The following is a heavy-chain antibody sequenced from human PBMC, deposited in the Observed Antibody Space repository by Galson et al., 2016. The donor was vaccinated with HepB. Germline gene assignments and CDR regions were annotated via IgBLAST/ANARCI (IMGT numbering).Heavy chain of an antibody. CDR3: ARLGSGYDWTGDY. CDR2: SFPIFGTT. CDR1: GGTFRTYK. J-gene: IGHJ4*02. Sequence: SCKASGGTFRTYKIGWVRQAPGQGPEWMGESFPIFGTTTYAQKFQGRLTITADESTSTAYMQLSSLTSEDTAVYYCARLGSGYDWTGDYWGQGTLVTVST. V-gene: IGHV1-69*01. D-gene: IGHD5-12*01.